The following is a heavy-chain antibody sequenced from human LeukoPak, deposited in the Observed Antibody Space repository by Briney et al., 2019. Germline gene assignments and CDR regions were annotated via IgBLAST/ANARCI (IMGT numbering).Heavy chain of an antibody. J-gene: IGHJ3*02. V-gene: IGHV4-4*08. Sequence: SETLSLTCTVSGGSISSYYWSWIRQPPGKGLEWIGYIYTSGSTNYNPSLKSRVTISVDTSKNQFSLKLSSVTAADTAVYYCATAPSIAALDAFDIWGQGTMVTVSS. CDR3: ATAPSIAALDAFDI. CDR1: GGSISSYY. CDR2: IYTSGST. D-gene: IGHD6-6*01.